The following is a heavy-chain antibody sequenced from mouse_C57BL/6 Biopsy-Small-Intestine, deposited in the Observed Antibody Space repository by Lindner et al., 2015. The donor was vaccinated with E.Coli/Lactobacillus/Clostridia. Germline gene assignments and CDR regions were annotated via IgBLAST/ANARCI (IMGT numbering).Heavy chain of an antibody. CDR2: IYPRSGNT. Sequence: VQLQESGAELARPGASVKLSCKASGYTFTSYGISWVKQRTGQGLEWIGEIYPRSGNTYYNEKFKGKATLTADKSSSTAYMELRGLTSEDSAVYFCARKGGLTSGYFDYWSQGTTLTVSS. J-gene: IGHJ2*01. D-gene: IGHD1-3*01. CDR1: GYTFTSYG. CDR3: ARKGGLTSGYFDY. V-gene: IGHV1-81*01.